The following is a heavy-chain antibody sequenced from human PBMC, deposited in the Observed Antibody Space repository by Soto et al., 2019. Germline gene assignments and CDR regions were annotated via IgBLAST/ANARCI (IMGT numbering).Heavy chain of an antibody. J-gene: IGHJ3*02. CDR1: GFSISSYY. V-gene: IGHV4-59*01. CDR2: IYYSGST. D-gene: IGHD6-19*01. CDR3: ARDEVGIAVAGSAGAFDI. Sequence: SETLSLTCTVSGFSISSYYWSWIRQPPGKGLEWIGYIYYSGSTNYNPSLKSRVTISVDTSKNQLSLKMSSVTAADTAVYYCARDEVGIAVAGSAGAFDIWGQGTMVTVSS.